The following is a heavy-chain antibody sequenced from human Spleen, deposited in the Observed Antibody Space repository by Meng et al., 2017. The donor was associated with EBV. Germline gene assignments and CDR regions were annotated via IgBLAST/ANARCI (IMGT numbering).Heavy chain of an antibody. CDR1: GDSISSNNW. Sequence: QVHLQVSGPGLVKPPGTLSLTCAVSGDSISSNNWWSWVRQPPGKVLEWIWEIYHGGIAYYNPSLKSRVTISVDKSKNQFSLNLTSVTAADTAVYYCARFTSMVRGAFDPWGQGTLVTVSS. V-gene: IGHV4-4*03. D-gene: IGHD3-10*01. J-gene: IGHJ5*02. CDR3: ARFTSMVRGAFDP. CDR2: IYHGGIA.